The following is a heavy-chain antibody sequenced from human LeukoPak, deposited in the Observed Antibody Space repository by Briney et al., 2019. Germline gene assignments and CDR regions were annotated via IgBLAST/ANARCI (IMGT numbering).Heavy chain of an antibody. CDR1: GGTFSGYT. D-gene: IGHD1-14*01. CDR2: IIPMPGIA. CDR3: AREYLGHTRTTYGMDV. V-gene: IGHV1-69*04. Sequence: SVNVSCKAPGGTFSGYTINWVRQAPGQGLEWMGRIIPMPGIANYTQKFQGRVTITADKSTRTSYMELNRLRSEDTDIYYCAREYLGHTRTTYGMDVWGQGTTVIVSS. J-gene: IGHJ6*02.